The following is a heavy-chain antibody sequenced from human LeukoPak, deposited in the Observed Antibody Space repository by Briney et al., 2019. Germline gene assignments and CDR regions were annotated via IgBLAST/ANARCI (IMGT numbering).Heavy chain of an antibody. D-gene: IGHD6-13*01. Sequence: GGSLRLSCAASGFTFSSYAMSWVRQAPGKGLEWVSAISGSGGSTYYADSAKGRFTISRDNSKNTLYLQMNSLRAEDTAVYYCGGYSSSWYFYWGQGTLVTVSS. V-gene: IGHV3-23*01. CDR1: GFTFSSYA. CDR2: ISGSGGST. CDR3: GGYSSSWYFY. J-gene: IGHJ4*02.